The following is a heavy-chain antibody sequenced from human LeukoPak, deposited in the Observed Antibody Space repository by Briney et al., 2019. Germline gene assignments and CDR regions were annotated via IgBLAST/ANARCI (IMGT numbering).Heavy chain of an antibody. D-gene: IGHD3-3*01. CDR3: ARGLTRSGPNWFDP. Sequence: PGGSLRLSCAASTFSFSSYEMNWVRQAPGKGLEWVSYISTSGTVIYYADSVKGRFTISRDNAKNSLYLQMDSLRAEDTAIYYCARGLTRSGPNWFDPWGQGTLVTVSS. CDR1: TFSFSSYE. V-gene: IGHV3-48*03. CDR2: ISTSGTVI. J-gene: IGHJ5*02.